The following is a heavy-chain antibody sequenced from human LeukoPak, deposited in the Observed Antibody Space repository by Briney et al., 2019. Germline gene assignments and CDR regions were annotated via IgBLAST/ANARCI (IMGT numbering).Heavy chain of an antibody. D-gene: IGHD5-18*01. Sequence: GGPLRLSCAASGFTFSSYSMNWVRQAPGKGLEWVSSISSSSSYIYYADSVKGRFTISRDNAKTSLYLQMNSLRAEDTAVYYCARHLSGITGYTYGRGIDYWGQGTLVTVSS. V-gene: IGHV3-21*01. CDR3: ARHLSGITGYTYGRGIDY. J-gene: IGHJ4*02. CDR1: GFTFSSYS. CDR2: ISSSSSYI.